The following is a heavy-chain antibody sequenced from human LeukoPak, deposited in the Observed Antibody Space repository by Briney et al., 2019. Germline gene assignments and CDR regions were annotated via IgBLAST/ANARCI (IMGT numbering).Heavy chain of an antibody. CDR3: ARGLQNDSSGYYYGYFDY. J-gene: IGHJ4*02. CDR1: GGSFSGYY. V-gene: IGHV4-34*01. D-gene: IGHD3-22*01. Sequence: PSETLSLTCAVYGGSFSGYYWSWIRQPPGKGLEWIGEINHSGSTNYNPSLKSRVTISVDTSKNQFSLKLSSVTAADTAVYYCARGLQNDSSGYYYGYFDYWGQGTLVTVSS. CDR2: INHSGST.